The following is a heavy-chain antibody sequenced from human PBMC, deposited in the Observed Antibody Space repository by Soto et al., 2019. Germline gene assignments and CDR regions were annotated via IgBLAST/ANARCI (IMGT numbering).Heavy chain of an antibody. CDR1: CYSISSGYY. J-gene: IGHJ5*02. CDR2: IYHSGST. CDR3: ARRVDNWFDP. V-gene: IGHV4-38-2*01. Sequence: PSETLSLTCAVSCYSISSGYYWGWIRQPPGKGLEWIGSIYHSGSTYYNPSLKSRVTISVDTSKNQFSLKLSSVTAADTAVYYCARRVDNWFDPWGQGTLVTVSS. D-gene: IGHD5-12*01.